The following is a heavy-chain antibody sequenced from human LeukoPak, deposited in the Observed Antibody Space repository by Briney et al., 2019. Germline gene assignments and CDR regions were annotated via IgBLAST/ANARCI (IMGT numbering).Heavy chain of an antibody. V-gene: IGHV3-49*04. CDR2: IRSTIYGGTT. J-gene: IGHJ3*01. CDR3: TRDYPASFDV. CDR1: GFNFGDFA. Sequence: GGSLRLSCTVSGFNFGDFAMSWVRQAPGRGLEWLGFIRSTIYGGTTDYAASVKGRFTISRDDSKSIAYLQMNSLKTEDTAMYYCTRDYPASFDVWGQGTLVTVSS.